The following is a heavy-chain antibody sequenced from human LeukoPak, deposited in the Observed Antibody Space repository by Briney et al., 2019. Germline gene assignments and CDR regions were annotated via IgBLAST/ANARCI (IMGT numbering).Heavy chain of an antibody. V-gene: IGHV3-49*04. CDR2: IRSTIYGGTT. J-gene: IGHJ3*01. CDR3: TRDYPASFDV. CDR1: GFNFGDFA. Sequence: GGSLRLSCTVSGFNFGDFAMSWVRQAPGRGLEWLGFIRSTIYGGTTDYAASVKGRFTISRDDSKSIAYLQMNSLKTEDTAMYYCTRDYPASFDVWGQGTLVTVSS.